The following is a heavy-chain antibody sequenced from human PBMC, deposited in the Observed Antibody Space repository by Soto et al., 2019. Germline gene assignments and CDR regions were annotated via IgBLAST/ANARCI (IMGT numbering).Heavy chain of an antibody. CDR3: ARLALRYFDWVSSDY. J-gene: IGHJ4*02. D-gene: IGHD3-9*01. V-gene: IGHV4-34*01. CDR2: INHSGST. CDR1: GGSFSGYY. Sequence: SETLSLTCAVYGGSFSGYYWSWIRQPPGKGLEWIGEINHSGSTNYNPSLKSRVTISVDTSKNQFSLKLSSVTAADTAVYYCARLALRYFDWVSSDYWGQGTLVTVSS.